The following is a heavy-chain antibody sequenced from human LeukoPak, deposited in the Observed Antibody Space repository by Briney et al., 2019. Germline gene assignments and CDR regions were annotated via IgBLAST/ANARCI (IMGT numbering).Heavy chain of an antibody. CDR2: IKSKTDGGTT. V-gene: IGHV3-15*01. CDR3: TTDRGLYDSSGYYYFATDI. D-gene: IGHD3-22*01. Sequence: GGSLRLSCAASGFAFNNAWMNWVRQGPGKGLEWIGRIKSKTDGGTTDYAAPVKGRFTISRDDSKNTLFLQMNSLKTEDTAVYYCTTDRGLYDSSGYYYFATDIWGQGTMVTVSS. J-gene: IGHJ3*02. CDR1: GFAFNNAW.